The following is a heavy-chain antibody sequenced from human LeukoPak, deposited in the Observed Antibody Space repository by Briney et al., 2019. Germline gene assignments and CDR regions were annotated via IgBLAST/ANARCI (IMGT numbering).Heavy chain of an antibody. Sequence: GGSLRLSCAASEFTFSRYWMTWVRQAPGKGLEWVANIKKDGSDKNYVDSVKGRFTISRDNSKNTLYLQMNSLRAEDTAVYYCARDRRPTYYGSGSLITGGYYYYNMDVWGKGTTVTVSS. CDR3: ARDRRPTYYGSGSLITGGYYYYNMDV. CDR1: EFTFSRYW. D-gene: IGHD3-10*01. V-gene: IGHV3-7*01. J-gene: IGHJ6*03. CDR2: IKKDGSDK.